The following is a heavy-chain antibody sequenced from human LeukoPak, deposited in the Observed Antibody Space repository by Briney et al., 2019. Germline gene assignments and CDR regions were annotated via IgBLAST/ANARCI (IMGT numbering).Heavy chain of an antibody. CDR2: ISGSGGST. J-gene: IGHJ5*02. Sequence: GGSLRLSCAASGFTFSSYAMSWVRQAPGEGLEWVSAISGSGGSTYYADSVKGRFTISRDNSKNTLYLQMNSLRAEDTAVYYCAKGILWFGEFRADDWFDPWGQGTLVTVSS. CDR1: GFTFSSYA. CDR3: AKGILWFGEFRADDWFDP. D-gene: IGHD3-10*01. V-gene: IGHV3-23*01.